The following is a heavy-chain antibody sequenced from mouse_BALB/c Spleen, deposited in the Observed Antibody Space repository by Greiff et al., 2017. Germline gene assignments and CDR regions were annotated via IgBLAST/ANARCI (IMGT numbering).Heavy chain of an antibody. CDR2: INSNGGST. J-gene: IGHJ2*01. Sequence: EVQRVESGGGLVKLGGSLKLSCAASGFTFSSYYMSWVRQTPEKRLELVAAINSNGGSTYYPDTVKGRFTISRDNAKNTLYLQMSSLKSEDTALYYCARLYYGSPFFDYWGQGTTLTVSS. CDR1: GFTFSSYY. D-gene: IGHD1-1*01. V-gene: IGHV5-6-2*01. CDR3: ARLYYGSPFFDY.